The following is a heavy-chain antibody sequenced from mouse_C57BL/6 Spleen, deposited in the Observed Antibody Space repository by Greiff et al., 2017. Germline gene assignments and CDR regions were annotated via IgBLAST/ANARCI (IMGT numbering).Heavy chain of an antibody. CDR3: AGVTTVVATPDY. CDR1: GYTFTSYG. CDR2: IYPRSGNT. Sequence: VQLQQSGAELARPGASVKLSCKASGYTFTSYGISWVKQRTGQGLEWIGEIYPRSGNTYYNEKVKGKDTLTEDKSSSTAYMELRGLTSEDSAVYFCAGVTTVVATPDYWGQGTTLTVSS. V-gene: IGHV1-81*01. J-gene: IGHJ2*01. D-gene: IGHD1-1*01.